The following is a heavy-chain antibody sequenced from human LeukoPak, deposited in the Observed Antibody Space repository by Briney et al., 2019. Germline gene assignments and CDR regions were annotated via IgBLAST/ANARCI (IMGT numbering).Heavy chain of an antibody. D-gene: IGHD2-8*02. CDR2: IKPDGSRK. CDR3: ARENYWAMDV. V-gene: IGHV3-74*01. J-gene: IGHJ6*02. CDR1: GFTFSAYW. Sequence: GGSLRLSCAASGFTFSAYWMRWVRQAPGKGLVWVSFIKPDGSRKNYADSVKDRFIISRDNAKNTLYLQMYNLRADDTAVYYCARENYWAMDVSGQGTTVTVSS.